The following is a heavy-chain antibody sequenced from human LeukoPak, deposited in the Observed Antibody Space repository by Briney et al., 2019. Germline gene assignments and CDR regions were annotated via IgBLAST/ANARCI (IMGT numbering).Heavy chain of an antibody. J-gene: IGHJ3*02. CDR3: AREGNGCSYGSGPAAFDI. V-gene: IGHV4-4*07. CDR1: GGPISSYY. CDR2: IYVNEST. Sequence: SETLSLTCTVFGGPISSYYWSWIRQPAGKGLEWIGRIYVNESTNYNPSFKSRVIMSVDTFENQFSLKLSSVTAADTAVYYCAREGNGCSYGSGPAAFDIWGQGTMVTVSS. D-gene: IGHD3-10*01.